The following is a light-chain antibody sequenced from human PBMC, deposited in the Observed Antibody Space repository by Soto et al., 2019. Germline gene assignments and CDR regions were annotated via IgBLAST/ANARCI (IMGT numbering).Light chain of an antibody. CDR1: QSVSSSY. V-gene: IGKV3-20*01. J-gene: IGKJ1*01. Sequence: EITLTIEPSTVFRSARYIATLSYRASQSVSSSYLAWYQQKPGQAPRLLIYGASSRATGIPDRFTGSGSGTDFTLTISRLEPEDFAVYYCQQDGRFRWTFGDGSKVAIK. CDR2: GAS. CDR3: QQDGRFRWT.